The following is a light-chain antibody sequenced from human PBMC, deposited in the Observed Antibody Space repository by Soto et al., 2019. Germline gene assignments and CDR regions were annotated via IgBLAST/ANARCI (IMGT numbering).Light chain of an antibody. CDR3: QSYDSTLSGWV. CDR2: TYS. Sequence: QSVLTQPPSVSGALGQRVTISCTGSSSKIGAGYDVHWYQQLPGTAPKFLIYTYSNRPSGVPDRFSGSKSGTSASLAITGLQAEDEADYYCQSYDSTLSGWVFGGGTKLTVL. J-gene: IGLJ3*02. V-gene: IGLV1-40*01. CDR1: SSKIGAGYD.